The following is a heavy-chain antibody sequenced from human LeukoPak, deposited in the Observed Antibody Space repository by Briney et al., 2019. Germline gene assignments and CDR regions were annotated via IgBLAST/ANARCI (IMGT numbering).Heavy chain of an antibody. CDR1: GFTFSTYT. D-gene: IGHD3-9*01. CDR2: ISGSGGNT. J-gene: IGHJ4*02. V-gene: IGHV3-23*01. CDR3: AKGVRYFDWPHDY. Sequence: GGSLGLSCAASGFTFSTYTMSWVRQAPGKGLEWVSAISGSGGNTYYADSVKGRFTISRDNSKNTLYLQMNSLRAEDTAVYCCAKGVRYFDWPHDYWGQGTLVTVSS.